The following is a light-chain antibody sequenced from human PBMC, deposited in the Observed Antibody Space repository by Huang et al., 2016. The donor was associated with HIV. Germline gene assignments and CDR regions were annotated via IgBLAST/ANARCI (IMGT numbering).Light chain of an antibody. CDR2: WAS. V-gene: IGKV4-1*01. CDR1: QSVLYTPNNKNY. CDR3: QHYYTTPPT. J-gene: IGKJ1*01. Sequence: DIVMTQSPDSLAVSLGERATINCKSSQSVLYTPNNKNYLTWYQQKPGQPPKLLIYWASTRASGVPDRFSGSVSGTDFTLTISSLQAEDVAVYYCQHYYTTPPTFGQGTKVEIK.